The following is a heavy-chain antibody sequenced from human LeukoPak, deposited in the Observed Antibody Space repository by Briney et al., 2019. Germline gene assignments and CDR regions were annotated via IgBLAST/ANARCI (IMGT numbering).Heavy chain of an antibody. CDR2: IYHSGST. Sequence: PSQTLSLTCTVSGGSISSGGYYWSWIRQPPGKGLEWIGYIYHSGSTYYNPSLKSRVTISVDRSKNQFSLRLSSVTAADTAVYYCARGSVDTAMGEYFQHWGQGTLVTVSS. J-gene: IGHJ1*01. CDR1: GGSISSGGYY. D-gene: IGHD5-18*01. V-gene: IGHV4-30-2*01. CDR3: ARGSVDTAMGEYFQH.